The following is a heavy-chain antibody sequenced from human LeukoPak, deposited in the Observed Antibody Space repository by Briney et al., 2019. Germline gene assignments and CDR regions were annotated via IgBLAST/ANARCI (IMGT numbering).Heavy chain of an antibody. Sequence: GGSLRLSCAASGFTFSSYAMSWVRQAPGKGLEWVSAISGSGGSTYYADSVKGRSTISRDNSKNTLYLQMNSLRAEDTAVYYCAAGYSGYAWGFDYWGQGTLVTVSS. D-gene: IGHD5-12*01. CDR2: ISGSGGST. CDR3: AAGYSGYAWGFDY. CDR1: GFTFSSYA. J-gene: IGHJ4*02. V-gene: IGHV3-23*01.